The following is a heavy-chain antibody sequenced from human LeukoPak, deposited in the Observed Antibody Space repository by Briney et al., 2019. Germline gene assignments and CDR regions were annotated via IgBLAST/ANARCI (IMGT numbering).Heavy chain of an antibody. CDR1: VFSVSSNY. CDR3: ARDPGGNSVGYYYYYGMDV. V-gene: IGHV3-53*04. CDR2: IYSGGST. Sequence: GGSLRLSCAASVFSVSSNYMSWVRQAPGKGLEWVSVIYSGGSTYYADSVKGRFTISRHNSKNTLYLQINSLRAENTAVYYCARDPGGNSVGYYYYYGMDVWGQGTTVTVSS. D-gene: IGHD4-23*01. J-gene: IGHJ6*02.